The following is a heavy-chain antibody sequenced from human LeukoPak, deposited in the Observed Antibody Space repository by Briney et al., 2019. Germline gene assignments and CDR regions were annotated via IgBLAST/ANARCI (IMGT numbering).Heavy chain of an antibody. CDR2: IRSDGTNK. CDR3: AKDYSKTGYYGSGTYYRPNWFDP. J-gene: IGHJ5*02. CDR1: GFTFSSYG. V-gene: IGHV3-30*02. Sequence: GGSLRLSCAASGFTFSSYGMHRVRQAPGKGLEWVAFIRSDGTNKYYADSVKGRFTISRDNSKNTLYLQMNSLRAEDTAVYYCAKDYSKTGYYGSGTYYRPNWFDPWGQGTLVTVSS. D-gene: IGHD3-10*01.